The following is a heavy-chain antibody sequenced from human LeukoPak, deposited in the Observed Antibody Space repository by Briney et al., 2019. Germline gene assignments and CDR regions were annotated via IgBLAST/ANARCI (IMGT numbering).Heavy chain of an antibody. Sequence: ASVKVSCKASGYTFTNYAISWVRQAPGQGLEWMGWISAYKGNTNYAQKLQGRVTMTTDTSTSTAYMELRSLRSDDTAVYYCARGIVGATTGYWGQGTLVTVSS. CDR1: GYTFTNYA. CDR3: ARGIVGATTGY. J-gene: IGHJ4*02. D-gene: IGHD1-26*01. V-gene: IGHV1-18*01. CDR2: ISAYKGNT.